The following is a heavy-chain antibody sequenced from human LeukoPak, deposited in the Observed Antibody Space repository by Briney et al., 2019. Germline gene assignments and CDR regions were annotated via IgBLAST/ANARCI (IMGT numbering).Heavy chain of an antibody. CDR1: GYSFTSYW. V-gene: IGHV5-51*01. Sequence: GESLKISCKGSGYSFTSYWIGWVRQMPGKGLEWMGIIYPGDSDTTYSPSFQGQVTISADKSISTAYLQWSSLKASDAAMYYCARRGYDSSGYRDAFDIWGQGTMVTVSS. J-gene: IGHJ3*02. CDR2: IYPGDSDT. D-gene: IGHD3-22*01. CDR3: ARRGYDSSGYRDAFDI.